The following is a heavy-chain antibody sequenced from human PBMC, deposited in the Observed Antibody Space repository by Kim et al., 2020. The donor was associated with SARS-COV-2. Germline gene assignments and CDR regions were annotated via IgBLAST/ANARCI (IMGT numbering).Heavy chain of an antibody. V-gene: IGHV4-39*01. CDR2: VYYNGDT. CDR1: GDSINSRRYY. CDR3: ARQQVSGDYFDY. D-gene: IGHD6-25*01. Sequence: SETLSLTCTVSGDSINSRRYYWVWIRQPPGGGLEWIGSVYYNGDTYYKQSLRSRVSMYVETSKRQFSLRLSYVSASDTATYYCARQQVSGDYFDYWGQGT. J-gene: IGHJ4*02.